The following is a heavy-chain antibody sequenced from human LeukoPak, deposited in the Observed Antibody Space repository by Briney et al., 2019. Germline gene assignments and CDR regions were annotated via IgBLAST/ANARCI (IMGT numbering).Heavy chain of an antibody. Sequence: ASVNVSCTASGYTFTSYGLSWVRQAPGQGLEWMGWISGYNGNTNYAQKLQGRVTMTTDTSTSTAYMELRSLRSDDTAVYYCARALYYDQGEDAFDIWGQGTMVTVSS. CDR2: ISGYNGNT. CDR3: ARALYYDQGEDAFDI. CDR1: GYTFTSYG. J-gene: IGHJ3*02. D-gene: IGHD3-22*01. V-gene: IGHV1-18*01.